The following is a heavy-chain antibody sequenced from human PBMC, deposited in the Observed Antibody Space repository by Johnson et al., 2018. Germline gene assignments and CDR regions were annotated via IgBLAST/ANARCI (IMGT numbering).Heavy chain of an antibody. J-gene: IGHJ3*02. D-gene: IGHD6-19*01. CDR1: GFTFSDHY. CDR3: ARARQWVVNACDS. V-gene: IGHV3-72*01. CDR2: TRNKANSYTT. Sequence: EVQLVESGGGLVQPGRSLRLSCAASGFTFSDHYMDWVRQAPGKGLEWVGRTRNKANSYTTEYAASVKGRFTISRDDSKNSLYLQMKSLKTEDTAVYYCARARQWVVNACDSWGQGTMVTVSS.